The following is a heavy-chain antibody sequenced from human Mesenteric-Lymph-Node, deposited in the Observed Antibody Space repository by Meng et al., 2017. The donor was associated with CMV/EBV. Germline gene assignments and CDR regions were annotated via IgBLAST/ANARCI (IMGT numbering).Heavy chain of an antibody. D-gene: IGHD1-26*01. Sequence: GESLKISCAASGFTLSNYAMSWVRQAPGKGLEWVSGISGSATSAGYADSVKGWFTISRDNSKNTLYLQMNSLRAEDTAVYYCARDRLGGIYYDAFDIWGQGTMVTVSS. CDR1: GFTLSNYA. CDR2: ISGSATSA. CDR3: ARDRLGGIYYDAFDI. J-gene: IGHJ3*02. V-gene: IGHV3-23*01.